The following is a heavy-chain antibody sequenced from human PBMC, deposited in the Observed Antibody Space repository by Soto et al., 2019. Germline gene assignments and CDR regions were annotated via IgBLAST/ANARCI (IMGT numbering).Heavy chain of an antibody. J-gene: IGHJ6*02. CDR2: IIPIFGTA. CDR1: GGTFSSYA. CDR3: ANSLRAYCGGDCYARLYYYYGMDV. V-gene: IGHV1-69*06. Sequence: PSVKVSCKASGGTFSSYAISWVRQAPGQGLEWMGGIIPIFGTANYAQKFQGRVTITADKSTSTAYMELSSLRSEDTAVYYCANSLRAYCGGDCYARLYYYYGMDVWGQGTTVTVSS. D-gene: IGHD2-21*02.